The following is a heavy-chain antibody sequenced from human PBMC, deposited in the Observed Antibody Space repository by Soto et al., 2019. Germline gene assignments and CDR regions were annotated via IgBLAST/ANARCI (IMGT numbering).Heavy chain of an antibody. D-gene: IGHD2-2*01. CDR2: IYYTGST. J-gene: IGHJ4*02. Sequence: SLTCTVSGGSISSGDYYWSWIRQPPGKGLEWIGYIYYTGSTYYNPSLKSRLTISVDTSKNQFSLRLTSVTAADTAVYFCARYQKGPFDYWGQGTLVTVSS. CDR3: ARYQKGPFDY. V-gene: IGHV4-30-4*01. CDR1: GGSISSGDYY.